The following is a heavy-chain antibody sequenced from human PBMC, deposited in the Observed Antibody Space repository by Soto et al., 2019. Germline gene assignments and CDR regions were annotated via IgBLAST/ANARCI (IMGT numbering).Heavy chain of an antibody. CDR1: GYTFTDYY. D-gene: IGHD6-19*01. J-gene: IGHJ4*02. V-gene: IGHV1-2*04. CDR2: INPDSGAT. CDR3: ARAEQWLVPYYFDH. Sequence: QVQLVQSGAEVKRPGASVKVSCKASGYTFTDYYVHWVRQAPGQGLEWVGWINPDSGATSSAQKFRGLITMTRDTTINTAYLEMGRLKSDDTAVYFCARAEQWLVPYYFDHWGQGTLVTVSS.